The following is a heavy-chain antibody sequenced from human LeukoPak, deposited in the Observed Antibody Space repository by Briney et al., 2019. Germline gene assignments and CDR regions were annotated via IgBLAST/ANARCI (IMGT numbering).Heavy chain of an antibody. CDR3: VRGDGFILDY. CDR1: GFTFSSYY. Sequence: GGSLRLSCAASGFTFSSYYMHWVRQAPGKGLVWVSYINRDGSIIRYADSVKGRFTISRDNAKNTVYLQMNSLRAEDTAVYYCVRGDGFILDYWGQGTVVTVST. D-gene: IGHD5-24*01. CDR2: INRDGSII. J-gene: IGHJ4*02. V-gene: IGHV3-74*01.